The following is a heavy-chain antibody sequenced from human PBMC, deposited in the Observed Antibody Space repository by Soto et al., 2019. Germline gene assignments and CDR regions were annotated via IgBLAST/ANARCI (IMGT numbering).Heavy chain of an antibody. CDR1: GGSISSGGYY. J-gene: IGHJ6*02. Sequence: SETLSLTCTVSGGSISSGGYYWSWIRQHPGKGLEWIGYIYYRGSTTYNPSLRSRSTISVDTSNNQFSLKLNSVTTADTAVYYCARDGREASGMDVWGQGTKVTVSS. CDR3: ARDGREASGMDV. D-gene: IGHD1-26*01. V-gene: IGHV4-61*08. CDR2: IYYRGST.